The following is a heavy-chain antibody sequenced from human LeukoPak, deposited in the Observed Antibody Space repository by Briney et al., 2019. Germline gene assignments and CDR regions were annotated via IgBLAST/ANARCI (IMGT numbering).Heavy chain of an antibody. Sequence: SETLSLTCSVYSGSFSGYYWSWIRQPAGKGLEWIGRIYTSGSTNYNPSLKSRVTMSVDTSKNQFSLKLSSVTAADTAVYYCARSNANYYDSSGYYHDAFDIWGQGTMVTVSS. CDR3: ARSNANYYDSSGYYHDAFDI. CDR2: IYTSGST. D-gene: IGHD3-22*01. J-gene: IGHJ3*02. CDR1: SGSFSGYY. V-gene: IGHV4-4*07.